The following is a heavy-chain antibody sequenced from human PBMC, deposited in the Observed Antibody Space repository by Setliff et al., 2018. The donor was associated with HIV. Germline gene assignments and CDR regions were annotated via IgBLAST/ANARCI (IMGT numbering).Heavy chain of an antibody. CDR2: IYSGGST. CDR3: ARDGRAAMVPFDP. Sequence: SETLSLTCTVSGGSIRTGSYYWGWIRQPPGKRLEWLASIYSGGSTLYNPSLKGRVTISRDTSKNQFSLKLTSVTAADTAVYYCARDGRAAMVPFDPWGQGTLVTVSS. V-gene: IGHV4-39*07. CDR1: GGSIRTGSYY. J-gene: IGHJ5*02. D-gene: IGHD5-18*01.